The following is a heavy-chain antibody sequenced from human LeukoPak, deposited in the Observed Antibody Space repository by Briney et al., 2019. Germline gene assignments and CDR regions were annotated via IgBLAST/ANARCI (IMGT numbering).Heavy chain of an antibody. J-gene: IGHJ4*02. CDR3: ARGPPRGLVNRFDY. CDR1: GFTFTSYA. V-gene: IGHV3-23*01. Sequence: PEGSLRLSCAASGFTFTSYAMNWVRQAPGKGLEWVSTISGSGSSTYYVDSVKGRFTISRDNSKNTLYLQMNSLRAEDTAVYYCARGPPRGLVNRFDYWGQGTLVTVSS. CDR2: ISGSGSST. D-gene: IGHD6-19*01.